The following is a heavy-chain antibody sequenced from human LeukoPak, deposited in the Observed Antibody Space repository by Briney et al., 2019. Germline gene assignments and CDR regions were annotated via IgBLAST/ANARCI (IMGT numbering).Heavy chain of an antibody. V-gene: IGHV4-59*01. D-gene: IGHD6-19*01. J-gene: IGHJ3*02. CDR2: IYYSGST. CDR3: ARAVAGVLGAFDI. CDR1: GGSISSYY. Sequence: SVTLSLTCTVSGGSISSYYWSWIRQPPGKGLEWIGYIYYSGSTNYNPSLKSRVTISVDTSKNQFSLKLSSVTAADTAVYYCARAVAGVLGAFDIWGQGTMVTVSS.